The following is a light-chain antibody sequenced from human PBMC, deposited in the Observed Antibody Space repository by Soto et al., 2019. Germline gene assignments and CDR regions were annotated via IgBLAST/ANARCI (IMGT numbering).Light chain of an antibody. CDR1: QSVSSN. CDR3: QQYNNWPPYT. V-gene: IGKV3-15*01. Sequence: EIVMAQSPATLSVSPGERATLSCRASQSVSSNLAWYQQKPGQAPRLLIYGASTRATGIPARFSGSGSGTEFTITNSSLQSEDFAVYYCQQYNNWPPYTFGQGTKLEIK. CDR2: GAS. J-gene: IGKJ2*01.